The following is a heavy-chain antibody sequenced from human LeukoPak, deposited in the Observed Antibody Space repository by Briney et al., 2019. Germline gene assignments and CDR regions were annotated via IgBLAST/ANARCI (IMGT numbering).Heavy chain of an antibody. J-gene: IGHJ5*02. CDR2: ISSSGSTI. V-gene: IGHV3-48*03. CDR1: GFTFSSYE. D-gene: IGHD3-16*01. Sequence: GGSLRLSCAASGFTFSSYEMNWVRQAPGKGLEWVSYISSSGSTIYHADSVKGRFTISRDNAKNSLYLQMNSLRAEDTAVYYCARESLAGWFDPWGQGTLVTVSS. CDR3: ARESLAGWFDP.